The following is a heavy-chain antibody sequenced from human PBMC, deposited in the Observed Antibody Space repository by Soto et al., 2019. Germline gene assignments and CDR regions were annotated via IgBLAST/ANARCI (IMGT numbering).Heavy chain of an antibody. CDR1: GYTFTSYY. CDR2: INPSGGST. Sequence: ASVKVSFKACGYTFTSYYMHWLRQAPGQGLEWMGIINPSGGSTSYAQKFQGRVTMTRDTSTSTVYMELSSLRSEDTAVYYCARRSGYYYRALDPWGQGTLVTVSS. V-gene: IGHV1-46*01. D-gene: IGHD3-22*01. CDR3: ARRSGYYYRALDP. J-gene: IGHJ5*02.